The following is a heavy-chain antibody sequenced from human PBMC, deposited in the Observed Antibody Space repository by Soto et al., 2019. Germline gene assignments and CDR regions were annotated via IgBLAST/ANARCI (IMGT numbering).Heavy chain of an antibody. CDR1: GFTFSSYG. D-gene: IGHD3-10*01. V-gene: IGHV3-30*02. CDR2: IWHDGGNK. J-gene: IGHJ4*02. CDR3: ARAYYFGSGTSYTLYY. Sequence: PGGSLRLSCAASGFTFSSYGMHWVRQAPGKGLEWVAFIWHDGGNKFYAESVKGRFTISRDNSKSVVLLQMNSLRPDDTALYFCARAYYFGSGTSYTLYYWGQGTQVTVSS.